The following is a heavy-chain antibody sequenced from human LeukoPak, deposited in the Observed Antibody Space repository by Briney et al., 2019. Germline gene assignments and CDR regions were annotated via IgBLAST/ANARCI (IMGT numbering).Heavy chain of an antibody. CDR2: ITWDGGST. D-gene: IGHD3-10*01. Sequence: GGSLRLSCAASGFTFDDYTMHWVRHAPRKGLEWVSLITWDGGSTYYADSVKGRFTISRDNSKNSLYLQMNSLRTEDTALYYCAKGRNTGSYLSHVDYWGQGTLVTVSS. CDR1: GFTFDDYT. V-gene: IGHV3-43*01. CDR3: AKGRNTGSYLSHVDY. J-gene: IGHJ4*02.